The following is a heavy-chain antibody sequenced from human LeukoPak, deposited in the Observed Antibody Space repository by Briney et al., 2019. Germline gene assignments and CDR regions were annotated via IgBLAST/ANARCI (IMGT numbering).Heavy chain of an antibody. V-gene: IGHV3-48*03. CDR3: ARLIIGRIAVADYYFDY. CDR2: ISSSGSTI. Sequence: GGSLRLSCAASGFTFSSYEMNWVRQAPGKGLEWVSYISSSGSTIYYADSVKGRFTISRDNAKNSLYLQMNSLRAEDTAVYYCARLIIGRIAVADYYFDYWGQGTLVTVSS. D-gene: IGHD6-19*01. CDR1: GFTFSSYE. J-gene: IGHJ4*02.